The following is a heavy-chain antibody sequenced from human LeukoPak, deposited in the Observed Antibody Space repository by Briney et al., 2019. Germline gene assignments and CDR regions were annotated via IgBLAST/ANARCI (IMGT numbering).Heavy chain of an antibody. CDR2: ISAYNGNT. D-gene: IGHD2-15*01. J-gene: IGHJ5*02. CDR1: GSTFTRYG. Sequence: ALVKVSCKASGSTFTRYGISWVRQAPGQGLEWMGWISAYNGNTNYAQKLQGRVTMTTDTSTSTAYMELRSLRSDDTAVYYCAREYCSGGSCFDPWGQGTLVTVSS. CDR3: AREYCSGGSCFDP. V-gene: IGHV1-18*01.